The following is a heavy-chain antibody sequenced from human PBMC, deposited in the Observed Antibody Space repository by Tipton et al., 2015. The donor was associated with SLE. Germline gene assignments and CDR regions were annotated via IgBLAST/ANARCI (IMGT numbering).Heavy chain of an antibody. D-gene: IGHD3-22*01. Sequence: SLRLSCAASGFTFRSYWLNWVRQAPGKGLEWVANIKQDGGEKYYGDSVGGRFTISRDNAQNLLYLQMNSLRAEDTAVYYCARSYYDGSGYYYNVFDIWGQGTTVTVSS. CDR2: IKQDGGEK. CDR3: ARSYYDGSGYYYNVFDI. CDR1: GFTFRSYW. V-gene: IGHV3-7*01. J-gene: IGHJ3*02.